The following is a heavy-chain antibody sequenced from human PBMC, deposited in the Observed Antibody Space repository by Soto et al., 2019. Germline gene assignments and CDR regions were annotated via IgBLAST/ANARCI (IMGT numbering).Heavy chain of an antibody. D-gene: IGHD5-18*01. CDR3: ARRFGIQLWSHYFDY. CDR2: IYHSGST. J-gene: IGHJ4*02. V-gene: IGHV4-4*02. Sequence: QVQLQESGPGLVKPSGTLSLTCAVSSGSISSSNWWSWVRQPPGKGLEWIGEIYHSGSTNYNPSLQSRVTISVDKSKNQFSLKLSSVTAADTAVYYCARRFGIQLWSHYFDYWGQGTLVTVSS. CDR1: SGSISSSNW.